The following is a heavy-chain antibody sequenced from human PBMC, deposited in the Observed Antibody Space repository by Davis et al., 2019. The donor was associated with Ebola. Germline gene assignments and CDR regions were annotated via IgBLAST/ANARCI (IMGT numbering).Heavy chain of an antibody. V-gene: IGHV3-21*04. J-gene: IGHJ4*02. D-gene: IGHD3-10*01. Sequence: GESLKISCAASGFTFSDYSLNWVRQAPGKGLEWVSSISSRSYYIYYADSLKGRFTISRDNAKNSLYLQMNSLRAEDTAVYYCAKDILWFGELPQYYFDYWGQGTLVTVSS. CDR2: ISSRSYYI. CDR3: AKDILWFGELPQYYFDY. CDR1: GFTFSDYS.